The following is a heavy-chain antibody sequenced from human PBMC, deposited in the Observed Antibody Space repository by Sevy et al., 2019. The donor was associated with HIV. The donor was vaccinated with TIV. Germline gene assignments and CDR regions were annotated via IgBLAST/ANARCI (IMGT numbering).Heavy chain of an antibody. CDR1: GFTFSTFA. CDR3: ARKGAPYRNIRYCSGNNCFYNWFDP. J-gene: IGHJ5*02. CDR2: ISDDGSNK. V-gene: IGHV3-30-3*01. D-gene: IGHD2-15*01. Sequence: GGSLRLSCAGSGFTFSTFAMHWVRQAPGKGLEWVAIISDDGSNKHYADSVKDRFTISRDNSKDTLYLQMTSLRTEDTAIYYCARKGAPYRNIRYCSGNNCFYNWFDPWGQGTLVTVSS.